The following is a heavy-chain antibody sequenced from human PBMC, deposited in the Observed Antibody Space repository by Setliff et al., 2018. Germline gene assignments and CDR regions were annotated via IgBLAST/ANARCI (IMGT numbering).Heavy chain of an antibody. CDR2: ISWDGGST. Sequence: GALRLSCAASGFTFDDYAMHWVRQAPGKGLEWVSLISWDGGSTYYADSVRGRFTVSRDNARNLLYLQMNSLRVDDTAVYYCSSYLVSWGQGALVTVSS. CDR3: SSYLVS. D-gene: IGHD2-21*01. J-gene: IGHJ4*02. V-gene: IGHV3-43D*03. CDR1: GFTFDDYA.